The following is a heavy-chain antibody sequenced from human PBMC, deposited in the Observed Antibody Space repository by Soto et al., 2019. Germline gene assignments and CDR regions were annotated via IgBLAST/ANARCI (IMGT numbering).Heavy chain of an antibody. V-gene: IGHV1-46*02. CDR2: MTPSDGST. Sequence: QLHLVQSGAEVKEPGASVKVSCKTSADIFNNYYMHWVRQAPGQGLEWMGVMTPSDGSTNYAQSFQGRVTMTRDTSTRTVYVELSSLRSEDTAVYYCARGGIVAVPAALSSYHDYTNYRFDSWGQGTLVTVSS. CDR1: ADIFNNYY. D-gene: IGHD2-15*01. CDR3: ARGGIVAVPAALSSYHDYTNYRFDS. J-gene: IGHJ4*02.